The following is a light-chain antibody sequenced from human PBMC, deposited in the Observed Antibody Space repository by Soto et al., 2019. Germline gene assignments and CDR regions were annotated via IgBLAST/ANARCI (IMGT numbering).Light chain of an antibody. J-gene: IGLJ3*02. Sequence: QSALTQPASVSGSPGQSVTISCSGSSSDVGAYNYVSWYQRHPGKAPKLMIYDVTNRPSGVSNRFSGSKSGNTASLTISGLQAEDEADYFCSSYTSSNTVVFGGGTKVTVL. CDR1: SSDVGAYNY. CDR3: SSYTSSNTVV. CDR2: DVT. V-gene: IGLV2-14*01.